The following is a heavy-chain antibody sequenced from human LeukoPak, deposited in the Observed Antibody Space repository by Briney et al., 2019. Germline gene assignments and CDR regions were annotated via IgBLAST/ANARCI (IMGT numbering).Heavy chain of an antibody. CDR1: DFPFNLYT. J-gene: IGHJ3*01. CDR2: ITGNSDTI. V-gene: IGHV3-48*04. Sequence: GGSLRLSCTASDFPFNLYTMHWVRQAPGKGLEWISYITGNSDTIYYADSVEGRFTISRDNAKKSLFLQMSSLRAEDTALYYCTRDSAIVAFDVWGQGTLVSVSS. D-gene: IGHD3-16*02. CDR3: TRDSAIVAFDV.